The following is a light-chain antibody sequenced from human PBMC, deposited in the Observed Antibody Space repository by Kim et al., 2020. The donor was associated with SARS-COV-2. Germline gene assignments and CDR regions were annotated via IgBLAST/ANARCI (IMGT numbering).Light chain of an antibody. V-gene: IGKV3-11*01. CDR1: QSVSSY. J-gene: IGKJ1*01. CDR2: EAS. CDR3: QQRSNWPPWT. Sequence: SPGERATLSCRASQSVSSYLAWYQQKPGQAPRLLIYEASNRATGIPARFSGSGSGTDFTLTISSLEPEDFAVYYCQQRSNWPPWTFGQGTKVDIK.